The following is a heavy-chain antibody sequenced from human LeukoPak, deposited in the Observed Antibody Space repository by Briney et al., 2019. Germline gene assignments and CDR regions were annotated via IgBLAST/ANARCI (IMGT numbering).Heavy chain of an antibody. CDR3: ARARDGYKYWFDP. Sequence: SETLSLTCTVSGGSISSGGYYWSWIRQHPGKGPEWIGYIYYSGSTYYNPSLKSRVTISVDTSKNQFSLKLSSVTAADTAVYYCARARDGYKYWFDPWDQGTLVTVSS. V-gene: IGHV4-31*03. D-gene: IGHD5-24*01. CDR1: GGSISSGGYY. J-gene: IGHJ5*02. CDR2: IYYSGST.